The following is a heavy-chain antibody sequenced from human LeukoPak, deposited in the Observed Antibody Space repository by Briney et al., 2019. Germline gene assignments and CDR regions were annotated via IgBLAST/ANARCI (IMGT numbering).Heavy chain of an antibody. Sequence: GGSLRLSCAASGFTFDDYAMHWVRQAPGKGLEWVSGISWNSGSIGYADSVKGRFTISRDHAKNSLYLQMNSLRAEDTALYYCANDRTIHNILTGYYKTYGMDVWGQGTTVTVSS. CDR2: ISWNSGSI. CDR1: GFTFDDYA. V-gene: IGHV3-9*01. D-gene: IGHD3-9*01. J-gene: IGHJ6*02. CDR3: ANDRTIHNILTGYYKTYGMDV.